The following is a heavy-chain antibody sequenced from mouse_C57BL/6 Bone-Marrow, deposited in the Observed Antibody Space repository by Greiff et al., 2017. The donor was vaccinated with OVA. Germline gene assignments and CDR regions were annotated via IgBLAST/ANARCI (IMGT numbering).Heavy chain of an antibody. V-gene: IGHV1-64*01. CDR1: GYTFTSYW. D-gene: IGHD2-13*01. Sequence: VQLQQPGAELVKPGASVKLSCKASGYTFTSYWMHWVKQRPGQGLEWIGMIHPDSGSTNYNEKFKSKATLTVDKSSSTAYMQLSSLTSEDSAVYYCARGHCDWNGAMDYWGQGTSVTVSS. J-gene: IGHJ4*01. CDR2: IHPDSGST. CDR3: ARGHCDWNGAMDY.